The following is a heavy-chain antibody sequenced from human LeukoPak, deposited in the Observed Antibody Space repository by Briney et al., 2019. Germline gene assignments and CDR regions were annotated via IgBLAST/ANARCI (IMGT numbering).Heavy chain of an antibody. Sequence: SQTLSLTCTVSGGSISSGGYYWSWIRQHPGKGLEWLGYIYYSGSTYYNPSLKSRVTISVDTSKNQFSLKLRSVTAADTAVYYCARNPSGGGSYERHFDYWGQGTLVTVSS. CDR3: ARNPSGGGSYERHFDY. CDR1: GGSISSGGYY. CDR2: IYYSGST. D-gene: IGHD3-16*01. V-gene: IGHV4-31*03. J-gene: IGHJ4*02.